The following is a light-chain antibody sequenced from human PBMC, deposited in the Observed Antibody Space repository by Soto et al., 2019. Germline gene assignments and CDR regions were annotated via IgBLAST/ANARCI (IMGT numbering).Light chain of an antibody. Sequence: QSALTQPPSASGSPGQSVTISCTGTSSDVGGYKYVSWYQQHPGKAPKLMIYEVSKRHSGVPDRFSGSKSGNTASLTVSGLQAEDEDDYYCSSYAGSNNFGVFGGGTKLTVL. CDR1: SSDVGGYKY. CDR2: EVS. V-gene: IGLV2-8*01. J-gene: IGLJ3*02. CDR3: SSYAGSNNFGV.